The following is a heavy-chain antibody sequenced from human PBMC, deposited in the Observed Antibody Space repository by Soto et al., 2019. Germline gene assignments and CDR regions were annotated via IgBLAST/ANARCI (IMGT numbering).Heavy chain of an antibody. CDR3: ARVKTGFYDSSGYFDPNWFDP. D-gene: IGHD3-22*01. J-gene: IGHJ5*02. CDR1: GFTFSDYY. V-gene: IGHV3-11*01. CDR2: ISSSGSII. Sequence: TGGSLRLSCAASGFTFSDYYMSWIRQAPGKGLEWVSDISSSGSIIYYADSVKGRFTISRDNAKNSLFLQMNSLRSEDTAVYYCARVKTGFYDSSGYFDPNWFDPWGQGTLVTVSS.